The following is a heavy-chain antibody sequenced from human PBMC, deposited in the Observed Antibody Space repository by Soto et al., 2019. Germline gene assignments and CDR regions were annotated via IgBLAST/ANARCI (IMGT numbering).Heavy chain of an antibody. J-gene: IGHJ4*02. V-gene: IGHV4-34*01. CDR2: INHSGST. CDR3: ARGGEWEALDY. Sequence: LETLSLTCAVYGGSFSGYYWSWIRQPPGKGLEWIGEINHSGSTNYYPSLKSRVTISVDTSKNQFSLKLSSVTAADTAVYYCARGGEWEALDYWGQGTLVTVSS. D-gene: IGHD1-26*01. CDR1: GGSFSGYY.